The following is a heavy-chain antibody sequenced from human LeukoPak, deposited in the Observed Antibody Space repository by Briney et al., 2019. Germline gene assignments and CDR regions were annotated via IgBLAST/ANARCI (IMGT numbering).Heavy chain of an antibody. CDR3: TREPTMSNYYGSGSPHY. D-gene: IGHD3-10*01. Sequence: PGGSLRLSCTASGFTFGDYAMSWVCQAPGKGLEWVGFIRSKAYGGTTEYAASVKGRFTISRDDSKSIAYLQMNSLKTEDTAVYYCTREPTMSNYYGSGSPHYWGRGTLVTVSS. CDR2: IRSKAYGGTT. J-gene: IGHJ4*02. CDR1: GFTFGDYA. V-gene: IGHV3-49*04.